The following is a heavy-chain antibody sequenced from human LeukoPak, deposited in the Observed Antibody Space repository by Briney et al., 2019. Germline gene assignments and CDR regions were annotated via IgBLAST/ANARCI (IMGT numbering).Heavy chain of an antibody. J-gene: IGHJ5*02. CDR2: MNPNSGNT. CDR1: GYTFTSYD. D-gene: IGHD2-2*01. CDR3: ARGGPYQLLLDGFDP. Sequence: ASVKVSCKASGYTFTSYDINWVRHATGQGLEWMGWMNPNSGNTGYAQKFQGRVTITRNTSISTAYMELSSLRSEDTAVYYCARGGPYQLLLDGFDPWGQGTLVTVSS. V-gene: IGHV1-8*03.